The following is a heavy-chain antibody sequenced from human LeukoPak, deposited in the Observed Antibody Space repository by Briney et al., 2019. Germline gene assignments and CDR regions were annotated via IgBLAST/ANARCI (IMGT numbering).Heavy chain of an antibody. Sequence: SETLSLTCTVSGDSISSYYWSWIRQPAGKGLEYIGRISTSGSTNYIPSLKSRVTMSVDTSKNQFSLKLSSVTAADTAVYYGAXXXSGWYNWFDPWGQGTLVTVSS. CDR3: AXXXSGWYNWFDP. V-gene: IGHV4-4*07. CDR1: GDSISSYY. CDR2: ISTSGST. J-gene: IGHJ5*02. D-gene: IGHD6-19*01.